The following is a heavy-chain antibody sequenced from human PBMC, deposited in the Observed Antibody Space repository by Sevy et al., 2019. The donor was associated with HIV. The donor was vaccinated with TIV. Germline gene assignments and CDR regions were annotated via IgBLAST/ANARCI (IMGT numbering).Heavy chain of an antibody. V-gene: IGHV4-39*01. D-gene: IGHD3-3*01. J-gene: IGHJ4*01. CDR1: GDSIRSQSHY. Sequence: SETLSLTCTVSGDSIRSQSHYWAWIRQSPGKGLEWIASIYYTGSSYYNLSLRGRVTISVDTPKEQISLKLTSVTAADTAVYFCARQVRFSGVIINHFDYWGHGPLVTVSS. CDR2: IYYTGSS. CDR3: ARQVRFSGVIINHFDY.